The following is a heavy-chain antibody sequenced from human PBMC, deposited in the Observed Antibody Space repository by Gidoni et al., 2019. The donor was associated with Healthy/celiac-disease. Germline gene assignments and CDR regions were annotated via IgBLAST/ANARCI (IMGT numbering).Heavy chain of an antibody. J-gene: IGHJ6*02. CDR1: GFTFSSYS. CDR3: ARDPGYCSSTSCYTLYYYYYYGMDV. Sequence: EVQLVESGGGLVKPGGSLRLSCAASGFTFSSYSMHWVRQAPGKGLEWVSSISSSSSYIYYADSVKGRFTISRDNAKNSLYLQMNSLRAEDTAVYYCARDPGYCSSTSCYTLYYYYYYGMDVWGQGTTVTVSS. V-gene: IGHV3-21*01. CDR2: ISSSSSYI. D-gene: IGHD2-2*02.